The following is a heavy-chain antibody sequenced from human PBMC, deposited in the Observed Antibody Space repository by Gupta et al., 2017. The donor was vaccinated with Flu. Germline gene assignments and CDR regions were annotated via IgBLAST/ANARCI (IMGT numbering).Heavy chain of an antibody. CDR2: INHSGST. Sequence: QVQLQQWGAGLLKPAETLSLTCAVYGGSFSGYYWSWIRQPPGKGLGWIGEINHSGSTNYNPCLKSRVTISVDTSKEQFSLKLSSVTAADTAVYYCARDFGYPARMGFIAAAGTQLRGAFDIWGQGTMVTVSS. CDR3: ARDFGYPARMGFIAAAGTQLRGAFDI. CDR1: GGSFSGYY. V-gene: IGHV4-34*01. J-gene: IGHJ3*02. D-gene: IGHD6-13*01.